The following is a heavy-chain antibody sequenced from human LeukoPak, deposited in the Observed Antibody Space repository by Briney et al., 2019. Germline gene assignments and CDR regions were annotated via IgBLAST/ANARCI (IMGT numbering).Heavy chain of an antibody. CDR3: ARDGLDPTGYYYYGMDV. D-gene: IGHD1-1*01. CDR2: ISYDGSNK. Sequence: PGGSLRLSCAASGFTFSSYAMHWVRQAPGKGLEWVAVISYDGSNKYYADSVKGRFTISRDNSKNTLYLQMNSLRAEDTAVYYCARDGLDPTGYYYYGMDVWGQGTTVTVSS. V-gene: IGHV3-30-3*01. J-gene: IGHJ6*02. CDR1: GFTFSSYA.